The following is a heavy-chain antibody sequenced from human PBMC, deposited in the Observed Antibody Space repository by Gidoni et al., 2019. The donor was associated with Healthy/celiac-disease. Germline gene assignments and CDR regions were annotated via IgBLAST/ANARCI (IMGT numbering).Heavy chain of an antibody. CDR1: GLTFSCYA. D-gene: IGHD3-10*01. J-gene: IGHJ5*02. CDR3: VKDQGTGWFDP. V-gene: IGHV3-64D*06. Sequence: EVHLVESGGGLVQRGGSWWHSCLAPGLTFSCYAMPRGRQAPGKGREYGSSISSNGASTYYADSVKGRFTISRDNSKNTLYLQMSSLRAEDTAVYYCVKDQGTGWFDPLGQGTLVTVSS. CDR2: ISSNGAST.